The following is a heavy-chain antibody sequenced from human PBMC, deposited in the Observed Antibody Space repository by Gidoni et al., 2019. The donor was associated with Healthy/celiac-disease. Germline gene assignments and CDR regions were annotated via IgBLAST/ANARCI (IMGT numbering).Heavy chain of an antibody. CDR1: GFNFSSYA. CDR3: AKDVGYCSSTSCRPY. J-gene: IGHJ4*02. CDR2: ISGSGGST. D-gene: IGHD2-2*03. Sequence: EVQLLESGGGLVQPGGSLRLSCAASGFNFSSYAMSWVRQAPGKGLEWVSAISGSGGSTYYADSVKGRFTISRDNSKNTLYLQMNSLRAEDTAVYYCAKDVGYCSSTSCRPYWGQGTLVTVSS. V-gene: IGHV3-23*01.